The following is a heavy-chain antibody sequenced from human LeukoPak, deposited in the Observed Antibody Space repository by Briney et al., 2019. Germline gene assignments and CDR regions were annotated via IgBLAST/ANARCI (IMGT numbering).Heavy chain of an antibody. V-gene: IGHV1-18*01. J-gene: IGHJ5*02. CDR3: ARDSREGADWFDP. D-gene: IGHD4/OR15-4a*01. CDR1: GGTFSSHA. CDR2: ISAYNGNT. Sequence: ASVKVSCKASGGTFSSHAFSWVRQAPGQGLEWMGWISAYNGNTNYAQKLQGRVTMTTDTSTSTAYMELRSLRSDDTAVYYCARDSREGADWFDPWGQGTLVTVSS.